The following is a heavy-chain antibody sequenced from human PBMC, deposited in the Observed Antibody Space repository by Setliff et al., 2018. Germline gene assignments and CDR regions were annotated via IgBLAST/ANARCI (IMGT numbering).Heavy chain of an antibody. CDR3: VGAGTYSY. V-gene: IGHV3-7*01. Sequence: GGSLRLSCAASGFTFSNCWVSWVRQAPGKGLEWVASIKPDGSEKHYVDSVKGRFTISRDNAKNSLSLQMNSLRTEDTAVYYCVGAGTYSYWGQGTLVTVSS. D-gene: IGHD3-10*01. CDR2: IKPDGSEK. CDR1: GFTFSNCW. J-gene: IGHJ4*02.